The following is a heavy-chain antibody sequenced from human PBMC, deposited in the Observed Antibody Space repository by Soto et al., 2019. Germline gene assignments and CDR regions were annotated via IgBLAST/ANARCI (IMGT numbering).Heavy chain of an antibody. CDR2: IYYSGST. CDR3: ARGPSITIFGVVINGGFDP. CDR1: GGSISSYY. D-gene: IGHD3-3*01. Sequence: QVQLQESGPGLVKPSETLSLTCTVSGGSISSYYWSWIRQPPGKGLEWIGYIYYSGSTNYNPSLKSRVTISVDTSKNQVSLKLSSVTAADTAVYYCARGPSITIFGVVINGGFDPWGQGTLVTVSS. V-gene: IGHV4-59*01. J-gene: IGHJ5*02.